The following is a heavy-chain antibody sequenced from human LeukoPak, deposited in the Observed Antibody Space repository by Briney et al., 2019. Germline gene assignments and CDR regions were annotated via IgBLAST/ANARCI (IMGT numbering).Heavy chain of an antibody. D-gene: IGHD3-10*01. CDR3: AREHLFSGSENYVLHNWFDP. J-gene: IGHJ5*02. CDR1: GYTFIDYY. CDR2: INPDTGGT. Sequence: GASVKVSCKASGYTFIDYYMHWVRQAPGQGLEWMGRINPDTGGTNSAQRFQGRVTMTRDTSIRTAYMELSSLRSDDTAVYYCAREHLFSGSENYVLHNWFDPWGQGTLVTVSS. V-gene: IGHV1-2*02.